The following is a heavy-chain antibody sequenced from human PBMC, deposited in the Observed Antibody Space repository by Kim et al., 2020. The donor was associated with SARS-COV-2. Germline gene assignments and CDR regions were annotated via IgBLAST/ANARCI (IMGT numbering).Heavy chain of an antibody. CDR1: GFSFSTYA. CDR3: ARKPTTSSWSYFFEY. D-gene: IGHD6-13*01. Sequence: GGSLRLSCAASGFSFSTYAMFWVRQAPGRGLEWVSLISSDGTNKDYADSVKGRFTISRDNSKSTVYLQMNSLRVADTAVYFCARKPTTSSWSYFFEYWGPGTLVTVSS. V-gene: IGHV3-30*04. CDR2: ISSDGTNK. J-gene: IGHJ4*01.